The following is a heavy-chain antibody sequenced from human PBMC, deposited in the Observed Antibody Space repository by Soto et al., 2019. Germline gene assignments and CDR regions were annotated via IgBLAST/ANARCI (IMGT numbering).Heavy chain of an antibody. J-gene: IGHJ6*01. D-gene: IGHD1-1*01. CDR3: ARGRRSGWSVRYYHDGMDV. CDR2: IIPLFHTT. V-gene: IGHV1-69*13. CDR1: GDTFSTYA. Sequence: SVKVSCKASGDTFSTYAITWVRQAPGQGLEWMGGIIPLFHTTNYAQKLHGIVSFTAGHFTSKVHLELRRLRYQDTALYYCARGRRSGWSVRYYHDGMDV.